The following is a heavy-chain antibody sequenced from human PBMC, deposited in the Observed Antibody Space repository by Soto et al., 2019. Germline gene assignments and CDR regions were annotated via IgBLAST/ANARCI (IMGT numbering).Heavy chain of an antibody. CDR2: IFHTGAT. D-gene: IGHD3-3*01. V-gene: IGHV4-28*01. Sequence: QVNLQESGPGLVRPSDTLSLTCVVSGSSVTDSDWWVWIRQPPGKGLEWVGSIFHTGATYSNPSLKNRVSFSVDKSKNHFSLRLISATALDTAVYFCARRFLEWGDAFDVWGQGALVTVSS. J-gene: IGHJ3*01. CDR3: ARRFLEWGDAFDV. CDR1: GSSVTDSDW.